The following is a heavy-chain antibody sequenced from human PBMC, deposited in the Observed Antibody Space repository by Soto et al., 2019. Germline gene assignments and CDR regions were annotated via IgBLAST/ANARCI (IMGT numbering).Heavy chain of an antibody. V-gene: IGHV4-4*07. D-gene: IGHD2-2*01. CDR3: ATGRSDVVPGAMDT. CDR2: IYPSGST. Sequence: QVQLQESGPGLVKPSETLSLSCTVSGGSFSSYYCNWVRKSAGKGLEGIGRIYPSGSTTYNPSLKSRLTMSVDTYKNQFSLRLTSMTAADTAVYYCATGRSDVVPGAMDTWGQGTLVTFSS. CDR1: GGSFSSYY. J-gene: IGHJ5*02.